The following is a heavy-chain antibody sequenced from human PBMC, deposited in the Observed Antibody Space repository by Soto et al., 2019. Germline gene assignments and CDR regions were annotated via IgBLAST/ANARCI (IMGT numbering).Heavy chain of an antibody. D-gene: IGHD7-27*01. CDR2: TRNKANSYTT. CDR1: GFTFSDHY. Sequence: EVQLVESGGGLVQPGGSLRLSCAASGFTFSDHYMDWVRQAPGKGLEWVGRTRNKANSYTTEYAAFVKGRFTISRDDSKISLYLQMNSLKTEDTAVYYCARAGEGSYYDYWGQGTLVTVSS. CDR3: ARAGEGSYYDY. V-gene: IGHV3-72*01. J-gene: IGHJ4*02.